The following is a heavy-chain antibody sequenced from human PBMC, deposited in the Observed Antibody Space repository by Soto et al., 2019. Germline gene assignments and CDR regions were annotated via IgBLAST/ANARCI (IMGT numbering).Heavy chain of an antibody. CDR1: GFSFSNAW. V-gene: IGHV3-15*01. D-gene: IGHD6-25*01. CDR3: TTVFLLPRGLGSSVF. CDR2: VKSRPDGGTT. Sequence: EGQLEQSGGGLVRSGGSLRLSCVASGFSFSNAWMTWVRQAPGKGLEWVGRVKSRPDGGTTDYASPVRGRFTITRDDSKSTVYLQMHSLKGEDTAVYYCTTVFLLPRGLGSSVFWGQGGLVTVSS. J-gene: IGHJ4*02.